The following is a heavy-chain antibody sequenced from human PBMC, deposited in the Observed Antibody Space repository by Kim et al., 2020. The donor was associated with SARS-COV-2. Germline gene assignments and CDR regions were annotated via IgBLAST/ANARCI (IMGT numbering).Heavy chain of an antibody. Sequence: TKYAQNFQGRVTITRDTASTTAYLELSSLRYQDTAVYYCARGIAVAATLDYWGQGTLVTVSS. CDR3: ARGIAVAATLDY. D-gene: IGHD6-19*01. J-gene: IGHJ4*02. V-gene: IGHV1-3*01. CDR2: T.